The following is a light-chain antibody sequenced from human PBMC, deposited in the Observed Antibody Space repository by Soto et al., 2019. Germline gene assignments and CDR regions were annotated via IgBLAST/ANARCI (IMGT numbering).Light chain of an antibody. CDR1: QSVSSSY. Sequence: ELVLTQSPGTLSLSPGERATLACRASQSVSSSYLAWYQQKPGQAPRLLIYGASSRATGIPDRFSGSGSGTDSTLTISRLEPEDFAVYYCQQYGSSPYTFGQGTKLETK. V-gene: IGKV3-20*01. CDR3: QQYGSSPYT. CDR2: GAS. J-gene: IGKJ2*01.